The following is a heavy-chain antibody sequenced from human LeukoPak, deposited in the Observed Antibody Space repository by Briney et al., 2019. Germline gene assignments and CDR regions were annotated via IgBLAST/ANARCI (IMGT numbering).Heavy chain of an antibody. V-gene: IGHV4-59*01. CDR2: IYYSGST. D-gene: IGHD2-2*01. CDR3: ARAAEGEFDY. CDR1: GGSISSYY. Sequence: SETLSLTCTVSGGSISSYYWSWIRQPPGKGLEWIGYIYYSGSTNYNPSLKSRVTISVDTSKNQFSLKLSSVTAADTAVYYCARAAEGEFDYWGQGTLVTVSS. J-gene: IGHJ4*02.